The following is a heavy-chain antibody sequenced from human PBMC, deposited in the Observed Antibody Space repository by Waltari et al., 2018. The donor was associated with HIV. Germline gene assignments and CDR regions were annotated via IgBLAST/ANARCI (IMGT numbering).Heavy chain of an antibody. Sequence: QVQLVESGGGVVQPGRSLRLSCAASGFTFSSYGMHWVRQAPGKGLEWVAVISYDGSNKYYADSVKGRFTISRDNSKNTLYLQMNSLRAEDTAVYYCAKDLLGYSSGWLDYWGQGTLVTVSS. J-gene: IGHJ4*02. V-gene: IGHV3-30*18. CDR3: AKDLLGYSSGWLDY. CDR1: GFTFSSYG. D-gene: IGHD6-19*01. CDR2: ISYDGSNK.